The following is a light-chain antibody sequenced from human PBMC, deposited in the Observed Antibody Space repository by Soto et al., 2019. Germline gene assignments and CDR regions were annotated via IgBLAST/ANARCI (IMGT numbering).Light chain of an antibody. Sequence: QSVLTQPPSASGTPGQRVTISCSGSRSNIGSNYAYWYQQLPGTAPKLLIYRNNQRPSGVPDRFSGSKSGTSASLAISGLPSEDEADYYCAAWDDSLSGLYVFGTGTKVTV. CDR1: RSNIGSNY. CDR2: RNN. V-gene: IGLV1-47*01. CDR3: AAWDDSLSGLYV. J-gene: IGLJ1*01.